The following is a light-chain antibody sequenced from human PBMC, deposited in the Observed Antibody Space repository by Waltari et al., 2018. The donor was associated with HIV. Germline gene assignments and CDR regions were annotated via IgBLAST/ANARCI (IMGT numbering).Light chain of an antibody. CDR3: QQYKSYPWT. CDR2: KAS. V-gene: IGKV1-5*03. Sequence: DIQMPQSPSTLSASVGDRVTITCRASQSIKSWLAWFQQKPGKAPKLLIYKASSLESGVPSRFSGSGSGTEFTLTISSLQPDDFATYYCQQYKSYPWTFGQGTKVEIK. J-gene: IGKJ1*01. CDR1: QSIKSW.